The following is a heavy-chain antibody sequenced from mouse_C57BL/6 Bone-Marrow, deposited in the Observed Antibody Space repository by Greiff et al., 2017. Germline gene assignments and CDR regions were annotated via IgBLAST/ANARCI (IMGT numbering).Heavy chain of an antibody. CDR3: ASIYYYGSSYDWYVDV. Sequence: EVQLQQSVAELVRPGASVKLSCTASGFNIKNTYMHWVKQRPEPGLEWIGRIDPANGNTKYAPKFQGKATITADTSSNTAYLQLSSLTSEDTAIYYCASIYYYGSSYDWYVDVWGTGTTVTVSS. CDR2: IDPANGNT. J-gene: IGHJ1*03. CDR1: GFNIKNTY. V-gene: IGHV14-3*01. D-gene: IGHD1-1*01.